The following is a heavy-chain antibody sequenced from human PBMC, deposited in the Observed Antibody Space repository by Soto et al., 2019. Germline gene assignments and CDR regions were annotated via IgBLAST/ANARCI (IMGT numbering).Heavy chain of an antibody. Sequence: EVQLLEAVGGLVQPGGSLRLSCAASGFTFSSYAMSWVRQAPGKGLEWVSAISGSGGSTYYADSVKGRFTISRDNSKNTLYLQMNSLRAEDTAVYYCAKGSSTSLFGMDVWGQGTTVTVSS. CDR1: GFTFSSYA. D-gene: IGHD2-2*01. V-gene: IGHV3-23*01. CDR2: ISGSGGST. J-gene: IGHJ6*02. CDR3: AKGSSTSLFGMDV.